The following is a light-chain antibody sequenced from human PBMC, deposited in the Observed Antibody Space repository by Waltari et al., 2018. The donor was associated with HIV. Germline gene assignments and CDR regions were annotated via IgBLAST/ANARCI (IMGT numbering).Light chain of an antibody. CDR2: EVS. CDR3: SSYAGSNNLL. Sequence: QSALTQPPSASGSPGQSVTISCTGTSRDVGSYNFVSWYKQHPGKAPKLLIFEVSKRPSGVPDLFSGSKSGNTASLTVSGLQPEDEADYYCSSYAGSNNLLFGGGTKLTVL. CDR1: SRDVGSYNF. J-gene: IGLJ2*01. V-gene: IGLV2-8*01.